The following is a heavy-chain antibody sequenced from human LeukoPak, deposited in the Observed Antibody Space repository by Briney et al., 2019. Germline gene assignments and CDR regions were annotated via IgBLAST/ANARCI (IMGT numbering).Heavy chain of an antibody. CDR2: ISAYNGDT. CDR1: DYMFTSFG. J-gene: IGHJ6*04. Sequence: ASVKVSCKASDYMFTSFGISWVRRAPGQGLEWMGWISAYNGDTKYAQKFQGRVTMTTDTSTRTAYMEVRSLRSDDTAVYYCARDRRGRAVAKPYYYNGMDVWGEGTTVAVFS. D-gene: IGHD6-19*01. V-gene: IGHV1-18*01. CDR3: ARDRRGRAVAKPYYYNGMDV.